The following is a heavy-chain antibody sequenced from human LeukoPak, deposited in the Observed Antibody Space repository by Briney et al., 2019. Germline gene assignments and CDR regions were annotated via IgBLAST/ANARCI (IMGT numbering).Heavy chain of an antibody. V-gene: IGHV4-34*01. CDR1: GGSFSGYY. Sequence: PSETLSLTCAVYGGSFSGYYWSLIRQPPGKGLEWIGEINHSGSTNYNPSLKSRVTISVDTSKNQFSLKLSSVTAADTAVYYCARTYYDILTGYYYFDYWGQGTLVTVSS. D-gene: IGHD3-9*01. CDR2: INHSGST. J-gene: IGHJ4*02. CDR3: ARTYYDILTGYYYFDY.